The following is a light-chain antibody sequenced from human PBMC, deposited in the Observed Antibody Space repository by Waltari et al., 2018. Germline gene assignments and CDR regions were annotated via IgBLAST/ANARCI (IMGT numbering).Light chain of an antibody. V-gene: IGKV4-1*01. CDR3: QQYYSSPYT. Sequence: DIVMTQSPESLAVSLGERATINCRSSQTVLYKSNDKTYLAWFQHRPGQPPRLRFYWASTRESGVPDRFTGSGSGTDFTLTISSLQAEDVAVYSCQQYYSSPYTFGQGTKLEI. CDR2: WAS. J-gene: IGKJ2*01. CDR1: QTVLYKSNDKTY.